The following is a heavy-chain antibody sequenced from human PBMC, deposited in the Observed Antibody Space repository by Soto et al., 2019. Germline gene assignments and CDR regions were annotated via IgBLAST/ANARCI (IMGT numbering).Heavy chain of an antibody. CDR1: GGSISSSSYY. Sequence: SETLSLTCTVSGGSISSSSYYWGWIRQPPGKGLEWIGSIYYSGSTYYNPSLKSRVTISVDTSKNQFSLKLSSVTAADTAVYYCASGLRGQWLVTYYYGMDVWGQGTTVTASS. D-gene: IGHD6-19*01. CDR3: ASGLRGQWLVTYYYGMDV. CDR2: IYYSGST. V-gene: IGHV4-39*01. J-gene: IGHJ6*02.